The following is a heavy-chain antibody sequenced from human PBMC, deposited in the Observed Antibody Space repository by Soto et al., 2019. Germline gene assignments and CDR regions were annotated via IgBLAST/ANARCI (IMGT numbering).Heavy chain of an antibody. D-gene: IGHD3-22*01. CDR1: GGTFSSYA. J-gene: IGHJ3*02. Sequence: SVKVSCKASGGTFSSYAISWVRQAPGQGLEWMGGIIPIFGTANYAQKFQGRVTITADESTSTAYMELSSLRSEDTAVYYCARERIGLNYYDSSGNDAFDIWGQGTMVTVSS. CDR3: ARERIGLNYYDSSGNDAFDI. CDR2: IIPIFGTA. V-gene: IGHV1-69*13.